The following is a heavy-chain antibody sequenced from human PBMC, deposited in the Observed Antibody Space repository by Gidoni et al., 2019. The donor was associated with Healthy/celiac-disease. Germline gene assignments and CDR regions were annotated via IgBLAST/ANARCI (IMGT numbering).Heavy chain of an antibody. V-gene: IGHV3-23*01. CDR1: GFTFSSYA. Sequence: EVQLLDSGGGLVQPGGSLSLSCAASGFTFSSYAMSWVRQAPGKGLEWVSAISGSGGSTYYADSVKGRFTISRDNSKNTLYLQMNSLRAEDTAVYYCAKGPLVWFGEEYYFDYWGQGTLVTVSS. CDR2: ISGSGGST. CDR3: AKGPLVWFGEEYYFDY. J-gene: IGHJ4*02. D-gene: IGHD3-10*01.